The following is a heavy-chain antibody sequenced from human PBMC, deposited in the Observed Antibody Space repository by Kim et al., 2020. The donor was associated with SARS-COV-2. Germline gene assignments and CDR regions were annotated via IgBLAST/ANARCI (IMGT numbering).Heavy chain of an antibody. CDR2: IIPIFGTA. J-gene: IGHJ3*02. V-gene: IGHV1-69*13. Sequence: SVKVSCKASGGTFSSYAISWVRQAPGQGLEWMGGIIPIFGTANYAQKFQGRVTITADESTSTAYMELSSLRSEDTAVYYCARDQSMVRGASRDAFDIWGQGTMVTVSS. D-gene: IGHD3-10*01. CDR3: ARDQSMVRGASRDAFDI. CDR1: GGTFSSYA.